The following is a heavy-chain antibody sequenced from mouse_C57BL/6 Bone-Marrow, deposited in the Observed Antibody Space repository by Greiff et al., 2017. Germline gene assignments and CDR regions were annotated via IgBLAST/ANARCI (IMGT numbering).Heavy chain of an antibody. Sequence: VQLQQSGPGLVQPSQSLSITCTVSGFSLTSYGVHWVRQSPGKGLEWLGVIWSGGSTDYNAAFISRLSISKDNSKSKVFFKMNSLQADDTAIYYCARKFTVYYGRDYWGEGTTLTVSS. J-gene: IGHJ2*01. CDR2: IWSGGST. D-gene: IGHD1-1*01. V-gene: IGHV2-2*01. CDR1: GFSLTSYG. CDR3: ARKFTVYYGRDY.